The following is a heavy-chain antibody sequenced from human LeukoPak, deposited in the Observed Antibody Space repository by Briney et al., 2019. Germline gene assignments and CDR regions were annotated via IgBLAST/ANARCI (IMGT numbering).Heavy chain of an antibody. CDR3: ARISMNYFDY. Sequence: GGSLRLSCTAPGFTVSSNYMSWVRQAPGKGLEWVSVVYSAGSTSYADSVRGRFTISRDNSKNTLYLQMNSLRAEDTAVYYCARISMNYFDYWGQGTLVTVSS. CDR1: GFTVSSNY. J-gene: IGHJ4*02. V-gene: IGHV3-53*01. CDR2: VYSAGST.